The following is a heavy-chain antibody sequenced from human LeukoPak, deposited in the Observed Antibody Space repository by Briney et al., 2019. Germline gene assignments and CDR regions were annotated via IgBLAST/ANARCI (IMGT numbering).Heavy chain of an antibody. J-gene: IGHJ4*02. CDR2: INHSGST. D-gene: IGHD5-18*01. CDR3: ASGYTSKGIYFDY. V-gene: IGHV4-38-2*02. Sequence: SETLSLTCTVSGYSISSGYHWGWIRQPPGKGLEWIGEINHSGSTNYNPSLKSRVTISVDTSKNQFSLKLSSVTAADTAVYYCASGYTSKGIYFDYWGQGTLVTVSS. CDR1: GYSISSGYH.